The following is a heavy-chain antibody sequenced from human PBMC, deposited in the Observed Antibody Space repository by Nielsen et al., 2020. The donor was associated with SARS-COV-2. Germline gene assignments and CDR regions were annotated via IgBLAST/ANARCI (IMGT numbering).Heavy chain of an antibody. D-gene: IGHD6-13*01. CDR3: ARAFDSSWSPIDY. Sequence: SETLSLTCTVSGVSISSSSYYWGWIRQPPGKGLEWIGSIYYTGSTFYDPSLKSRVTISVDTSKNQFSLKLRSVAAADTAVYYCARAFDSSWSPIDYWGQGTLVTVSS. CDR2: IYYTGST. V-gene: IGHV4-39*01. CDR1: GVSISSSSYY. J-gene: IGHJ4*02.